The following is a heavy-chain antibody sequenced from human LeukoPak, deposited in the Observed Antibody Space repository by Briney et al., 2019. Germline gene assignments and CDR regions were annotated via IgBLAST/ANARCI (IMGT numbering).Heavy chain of an antibody. CDR3: AKTRPLDSSSWSHGDY. J-gene: IGHJ4*02. V-gene: IGHV3-23*01. D-gene: IGHD6-13*01. Sequence: GGSLRLSCAASGFTFSSYAMSWVRQAPGKGLEWVSAISGSGDSTYYGDSVRGRFTISRDNSKNTLYLQMNSLRAEDTAVYYCAKTRPLDSSSWSHGDYWGQGTLVTVSS. CDR1: GFTFSSYA. CDR2: ISGSGDST.